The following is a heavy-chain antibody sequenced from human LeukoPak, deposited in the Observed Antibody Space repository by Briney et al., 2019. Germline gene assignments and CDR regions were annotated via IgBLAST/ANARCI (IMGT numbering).Heavy chain of an antibody. CDR2: IWYDGSNK. J-gene: IGHJ4*02. CDR1: GFTFSSYG. Sequence: HPGGSLRLSCAASGFTFSSYGMRWVRQAPGKGLEWVAVIWYDGSNKYYADSVKGRFTISRDNSKNTLYLRMNSLRAEDTAVYYCARDRSYYGSGGYYIPFDYWGQGTLVTVSS. D-gene: IGHD3-10*01. V-gene: IGHV3-33*01. CDR3: ARDRSYYGSGGYYIPFDY.